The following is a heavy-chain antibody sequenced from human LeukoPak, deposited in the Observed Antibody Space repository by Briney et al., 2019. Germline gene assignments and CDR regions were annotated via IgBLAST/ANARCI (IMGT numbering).Heavy chain of an antibody. CDR3: ARDHPYYGSGSYFDY. D-gene: IGHD3-10*01. J-gene: IGHJ4*02. Sequence: PGGSLRLSCAASGFTVSSNYMSWVRQAPGKGLEWVSVIYSGGSTYYADSVKGRFTISRDNSKNTLYLQMNSLRAEDTAVYYCARDHPYYGSGSYFDYWGQGTLVTASS. CDR2: IYSGGST. V-gene: IGHV3-53*01. CDR1: GFTVSSNY.